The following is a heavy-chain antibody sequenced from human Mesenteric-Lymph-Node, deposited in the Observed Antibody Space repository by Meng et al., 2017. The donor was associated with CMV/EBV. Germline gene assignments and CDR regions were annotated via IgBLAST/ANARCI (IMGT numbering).Heavy chain of an antibody. D-gene: IGHD6-13*01. CDR1: GYTVSSNY. J-gene: IGHJ4*02. CDR3: ARKNRNSYYFDY. Sequence: GGSLRLSCAASGYTVSSNYMSWVRQAPGKGLEWVSVIYSGGRTYYADSVKGRFTISRDNSKNTLYLQMNSLRAEDTAVYYCARKNRNSYYFDYWGQGTLVTVSS. V-gene: IGHV3-53*01. CDR2: IYSGGRT.